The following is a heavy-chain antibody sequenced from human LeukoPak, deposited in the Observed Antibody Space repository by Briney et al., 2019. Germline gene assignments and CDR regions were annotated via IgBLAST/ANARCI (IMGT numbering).Heavy chain of an antibody. D-gene: IGHD3-9*01. CDR1: GGSISSYY. V-gene: IGHV4-59*01. Sequence: SETLSLTCTVSGGSISSYYWSWIRQPPGQGLEWIEDIYYSGSTNYNPSLKSRVTISVDTSKNQFSLKLSSVTAADTAVYYCAREFYDILTGYYYGMDVWGKGTTVTVSS. CDR3: AREFYDILTGYYYGMDV. CDR2: IYYSGST. J-gene: IGHJ6*04.